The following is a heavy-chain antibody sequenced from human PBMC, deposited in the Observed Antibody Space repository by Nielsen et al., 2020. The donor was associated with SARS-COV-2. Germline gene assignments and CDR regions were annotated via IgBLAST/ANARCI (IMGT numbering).Heavy chain of an antibody. J-gene: IGHJ4*02. CDR1: GYTLNELS. CDR2: FEPEDAET. CDR3: ATSLVTAIFGVLDY. V-gene: IGHV1-24*01. Sequence: ASEKVSCKVSGYTLNELSIQRVRQAPGKGLEWMGGFEPEDAETVYAQKFQGRITMTEDTSADTAYMDLSIMRTEDTAVYYCATSLVTAIFGVLDYWCPGTMDT. D-gene: IGHD2-21*02.